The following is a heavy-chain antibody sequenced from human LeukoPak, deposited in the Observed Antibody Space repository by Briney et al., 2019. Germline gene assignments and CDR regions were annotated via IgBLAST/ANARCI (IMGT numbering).Heavy chain of an antibody. CDR2: ISSSGTTI. Sequence: PGGSLGLSCAASGFIFSRNNMNWVRQAPGKGLEWVSYISSSGTTIYYADSVKGRFTISRDNAKNSLYLQMNSLRDEDTAVYYCACARTGGAYFDYWGQGTLVTVSS. CDR1: GFIFSRNN. J-gene: IGHJ4*02. CDR3: ACARTGGAYFDY. V-gene: IGHV3-48*02. D-gene: IGHD1-1*01.